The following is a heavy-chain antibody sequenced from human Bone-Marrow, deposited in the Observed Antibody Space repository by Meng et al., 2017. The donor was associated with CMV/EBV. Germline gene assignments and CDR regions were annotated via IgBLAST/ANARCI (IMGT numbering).Heavy chain of an antibody. J-gene: IGHJ4*02. CDR1: GFTFSGST. Sequence: GGSLRLSCAASGFTFSGSTMHWVRQASGKGLQWVGRIRSEAYSYATAYAASVTGRFTITRDDSKSTAYLQMNSLKTEDTAVYYCTRAYSSSSVFDYWGQGTLVTVSS. D-gene: IGHD6-6*01. V-gene: IGHV3-73*01. CDR2: IRSEAYSYAT. CDR3: TRAYSSSSVFDY.